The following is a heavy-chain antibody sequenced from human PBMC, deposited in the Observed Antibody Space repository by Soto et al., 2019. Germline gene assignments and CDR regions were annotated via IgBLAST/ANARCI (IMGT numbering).Heavy chain of an antibody. D-gene: IGHD3-16*01. CDR1: GFTFSSYA. V-gene: IGHV3-23*01. CDR3: AKFQGFAFAEKYYDYIWGSSGPHWFDP. Sequence: PGGSLRLSCAASGFTFSSYAMSWVRQAPGKGLEWVSAISGSGGSTYYADSVKGRFTISRDNSKNTLYLQMNSLRAEDTAVYYCAKFQGFAFAEKYYDYIWGSSGPHWFDPWGQGTLVTVSS. J-gene: IGHJ5*02. CDR2: ISGSGGST.